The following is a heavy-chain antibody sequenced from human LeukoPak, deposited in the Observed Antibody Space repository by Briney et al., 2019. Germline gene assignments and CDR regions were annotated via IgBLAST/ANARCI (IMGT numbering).Heavy chain of an antibody. Sequence: GGSLRLSCAASGFTVTNYAMYWVRQAPGKGLEWVSAISGRDDSTYYADSVKGRFTISRDNSKNTVYLQMNTLRAEDTAVYYCAKDSGYSFGFDYWGQGTLVTVSS. CDR2: ISGRDDST. CDR3: AKDSGYSFGFDY. CDR1: GFTVTNYA. V-gene: IGHV3-23*01. D-gene: IGHD5-18*01. J-gene: IGHJ4*02.